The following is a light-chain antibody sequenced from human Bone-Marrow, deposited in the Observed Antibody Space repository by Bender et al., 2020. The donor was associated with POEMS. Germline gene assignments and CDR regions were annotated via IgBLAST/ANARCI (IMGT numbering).Light chain of an antibody. Sequence: QSALTQPASVSGSPGQSITISCTGTSSDVGSYNLVSWYQQHPGKAPELMIYEVTKRPSGVPDRFSGSKSGNTASLTISGLQAEDEGDYFCCSYAGSYTLMFGGGTRLTVL. CDR1: SSDVGSYNL. J-gene: IGLJ3*02. V-gene: IGLV2-23*02. CDR2: EVT. CDR3: CSYAGSYTLM.